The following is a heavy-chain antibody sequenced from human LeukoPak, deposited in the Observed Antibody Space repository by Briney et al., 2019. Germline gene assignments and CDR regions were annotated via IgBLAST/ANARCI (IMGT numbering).Heavy chain of an antibody. CDR1: GFTFGDYA. V-gene: IGHV3-49*04. Sequence: GGSLRLSCTASGFTFGDYAVSWVRQAPGKGLEWVGFIRSKAYDGTTEYAASVKGRFTISRDDSKSIAYLQMNSLKTEDTAVYYCTRYYFYMDVWGKGTTVAVSS. J-gene: IGHJ6*03. CDR2: IRSKAYDGTT. CDR3: TRYYFYMDV.